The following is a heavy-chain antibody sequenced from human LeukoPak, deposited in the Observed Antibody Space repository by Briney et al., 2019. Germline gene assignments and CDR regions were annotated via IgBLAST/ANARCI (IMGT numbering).Heavy chain of an antibody. J-gene: IGHJ5*02. Sequence: RGESLKISCKGSGYSFSTYWIGWVRQMPGKRLEWMGIIYPRDSDIRYSPSFQGQVTISADKSISTAYLQWSSLKASDTAIYYCARGSSGYWFDPWGQGTLVTVSS. CDR3: ARGSSGYWFDP. D-gene: IGHD6-19*01. V-gene: IGHV5-51*01. CDR1: GYSFSTYW. CDR2: IYPRDSDI.